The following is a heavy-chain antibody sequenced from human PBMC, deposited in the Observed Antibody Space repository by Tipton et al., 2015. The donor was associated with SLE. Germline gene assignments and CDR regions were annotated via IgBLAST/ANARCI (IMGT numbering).Heavy chain of an antibody. J-gene: IGHJ4*02. CDR3: ARLLTIFGVVN. CDR1: GGSITRSGNY. Sequence: TLSLTCTVSGGSITRSGNYWGWIRQPPGKGLEWIGSIYSSGTTYYNPSPKSRVTISVDTSKNQFSLRLSSVTAADTAVYYCARLLTIFGVVNWGQGTLVTVPS. V-gene: IGHV4-39*07. CDR2: IYSSGTT. D-gene: IGHD3-3*01.